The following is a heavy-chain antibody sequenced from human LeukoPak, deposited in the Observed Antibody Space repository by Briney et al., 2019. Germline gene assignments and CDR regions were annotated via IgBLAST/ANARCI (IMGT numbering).Heavy chain of an antibody. D-gene: IGHD5-12*01. V-gene: IGHV4-39*01. CDR1: GGSISSSFYY. Sequence: SETLSLTCTVSGGSISSSFYYWGWIRQPPGKGLEWIGSTYYSGSTYYNPSLKSRVTISVDTSKNQFPLKLSSVTAADTAVYYCVRHDGRGGATMGALDSWGQGSLVAVSS. CDR2: TYYSGST. J-gene: IGHJ4*02. CDR3: VRHDGRGGATMGALDS.